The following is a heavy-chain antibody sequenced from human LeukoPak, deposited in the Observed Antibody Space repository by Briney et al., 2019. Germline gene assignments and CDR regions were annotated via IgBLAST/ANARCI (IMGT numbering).Heavy chain of an antibody. Sequence: GGSLRLSCEVSGLSISKYWLRWFRQVPGGGLVWVSGISSDGSNTRYAESAKGRFTISRDNAKNTLYLQMSSLRAEDTALYYCYCEGFWGQGTLVTVSS. V-gene: IGHV3-74*01. CDR2: ISSDGSNT. CDR3: YCEGF. CDR1: GLSISKYW. J-gene: IGHJ4*02. D-gene: IGHD1-26*01.